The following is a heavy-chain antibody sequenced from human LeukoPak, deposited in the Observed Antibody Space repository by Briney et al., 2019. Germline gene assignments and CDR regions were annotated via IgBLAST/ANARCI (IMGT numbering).Heavy chain of an antibody. V-gene: IGHV3-23*01. Sequence: PGGSLTLSCGASGFTFSTYAMSWVRQAPGKGLECVSLISANGGATYYADSVKGRFTISRDNSKSTLYLQMNSLRADDTAVYYCAKASGSPYYFDYWGQGTLVTVSS. CDR3: AKASGSPYYFDY. CDR2: ISANGGAT. CDR1: GFTFSTYA. J-gene: IGHJ4*02. D-gene: IGHD3-10*01.